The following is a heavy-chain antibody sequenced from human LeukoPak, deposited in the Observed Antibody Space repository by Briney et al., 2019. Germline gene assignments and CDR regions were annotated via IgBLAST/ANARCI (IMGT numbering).Heavy chain of an antibody. J-gene: IGHJ4*02. V-gene: IGHV1-18*01. CDR3: ARELSSGFESGIDY. CDR2: IGPNNGNT. D-gene: IGHD6-19*01. CDR1: GYTFSSYG. Sequence: ASVKVSCKASGYTFSSYGISWVRQAPGQGLEWMGWIGPNNGNTNYAQNLQGRVTMTTDTSTSTAYMELRSLRSDDTAVYYCARELSSGFESGIDYWGQGTLVTVSS.